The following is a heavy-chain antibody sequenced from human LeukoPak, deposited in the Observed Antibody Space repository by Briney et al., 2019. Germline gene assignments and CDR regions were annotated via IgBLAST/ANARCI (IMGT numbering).Heavy chain of an antibody. CDR3: AREESGSYARHFDY. V-gene: IGHV3-21*01. CDR1: GFTFSSYN. D-gene: IGHD1-26*01. CDR2: TTSSSSYI. Sequence: GGSLGLSCAASGFTFSSYNMNWVRQAPGKGLEWVSSTTSSSSYIYYADSVKGRFTISRDNAKNSLYLQINSLRAEDTAVYYCAREESGSYARHFDYWGQGTLVTVSS. J-gene: IGHJ4*02.